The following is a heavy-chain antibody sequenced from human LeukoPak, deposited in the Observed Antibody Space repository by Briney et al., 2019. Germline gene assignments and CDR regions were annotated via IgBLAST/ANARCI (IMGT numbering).Heavy chain of an antibody. CDR1: GYSFTSYW. Sequence: GESLKISYKGSGYSFTSYWIGWVRQMPGKGLEWMGIIYPGDSETQYSPSFQGQVTISVDKSISTAYLQWSSLKASDTAMYYCAWRKYFSTWFEPWGQGTLVTVSS. CDR2: IYPGDSET. V-gene: IGHV5-51*01. D-gene: IGHD1-14*01. J-gene: IGHJ5*02. CDR3: AWRKYFSTWFEP.